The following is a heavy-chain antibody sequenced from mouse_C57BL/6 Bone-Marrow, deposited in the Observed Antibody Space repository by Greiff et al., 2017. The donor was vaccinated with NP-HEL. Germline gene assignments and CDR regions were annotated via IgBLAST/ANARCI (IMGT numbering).Heavy chain of an antibody. CDR2: IDPSDSYT. J-gene: IGHJ4*01. CDR1: GYTFTSYW. CDR3: ARDWDDYAMDY. Sequence: QVQLQQPGAELVKPGASVKLSCKASGYTFTSYWMQWVKQRPGQGLERIGEIDPSDSYTNYNQKFKGKATLTVDTSSSTAYMQLSSLTSEDSAVYYCARDWDDYAMDYWGQGTSVTVSS. D-gene: IGHD4-1*01. V-gene: IGHV1-50*01.